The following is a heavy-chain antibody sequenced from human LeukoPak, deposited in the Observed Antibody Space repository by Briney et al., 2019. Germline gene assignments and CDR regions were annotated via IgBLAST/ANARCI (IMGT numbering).Heavy chain of an antibody. D-gene: IGHD3-22*01. CDR1: GYTFTSYG. CDR2: IDPHSGGT. V-gene: IGHV1-2*02. Sequence: ASVKVSCKASGYTFTSYGISWVRQAPGQGLEWMGWIDPHSGGTNYAQKFQGRVTTTRDTSISTAYMELSRLRSDDTAVYYCAREYYDSSGRKHAFDIWGQGTMVTVSS. CDR3: AREYYDSSGRKHAFDI. J-gene: IGHJ3*02.